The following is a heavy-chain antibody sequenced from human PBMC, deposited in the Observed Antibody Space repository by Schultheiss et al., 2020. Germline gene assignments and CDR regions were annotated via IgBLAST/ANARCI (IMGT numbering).Heavy chain of an antibody. Sequence: GESLKISCAASGFTFSSYAMSWVRQAPGKGLEWVSAISGSGGSTYYADSVKGRFTISRDNAKNTLYLQMNSLRAGDTAVYYCAREVRDDLHRSNWFDPWGKGTLVTVAS. CDR2: ISGSGGST. D-gene: IGHD2-21*02. V-gene: IGHV3-23*01. CDR3: AREVRDDLHRSNWFDP. J-gene: IGHJ5*02. CDR1: GFTFSSYA.